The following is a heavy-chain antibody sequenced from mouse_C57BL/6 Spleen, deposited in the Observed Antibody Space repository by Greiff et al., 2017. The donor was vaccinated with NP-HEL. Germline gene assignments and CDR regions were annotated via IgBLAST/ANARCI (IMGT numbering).Heavy chain of an antibody. CDR3: AREDGNYASFYAMDY. CDR2: IYPGSGST. CDR1: GYTFTSYW. J-gene: IGHJ4*01. V-gene: IGHV1-55*01. D-gene: IGHD2-1*01. Sequence: QVQLQQPGAELVKPGASVKMSCKASGYTFTSYWITWVKQRPGQGLEWIGDIYPGSGSTNYNEKFKSKATLTVDTSSSTAYMQLSSLTSEDSAVYYCAREDGNYASFYAMDYWGQGTSVTVSS.